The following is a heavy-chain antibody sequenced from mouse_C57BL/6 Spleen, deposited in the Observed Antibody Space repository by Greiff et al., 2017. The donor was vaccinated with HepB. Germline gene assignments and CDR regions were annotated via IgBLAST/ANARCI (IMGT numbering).Heavy chain of an antibody. V-gene: IGHV5-9-1*02. CDR1: GFTFSSYA. Sequence: VQLKESGEGLVKPGGSLKLSCAASGFTFSSYAMSWVRQTPEKRLEWVAYISSGGDYIYYADTVKGRFTISRDNARNTLYLQMSSLKSEDTAMYYCTRERWLPGGFAYWGQGTLVTVSA. D-gene: IGHD2-3*01. CDR2: ISSGGDYI. CDR3: TRERWLPGGFAY. J-gene: IGHJ3*01.